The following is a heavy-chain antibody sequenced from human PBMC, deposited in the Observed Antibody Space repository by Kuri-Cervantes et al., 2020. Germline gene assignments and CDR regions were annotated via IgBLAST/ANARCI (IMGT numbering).Heavy chain of an antibody. CDR3: ARSSDYGDYDAFDI. D-gene: IGHD4-17*01. CDR2: IYYSGST. V-gene: IGHV4-59*01. J-gene: IGHJ3*02. Sequence: SETLSLTCTVPGGSISSYYWSWIRQPPGKGLEWIGYIYYSGSTNYNPSLKSRVTISVDTSKNQFSLKLSSVTAADTAVYYCARSSDYGDYDAFDIWGQGTMVTVSS. CDR1: GGSISSYY.